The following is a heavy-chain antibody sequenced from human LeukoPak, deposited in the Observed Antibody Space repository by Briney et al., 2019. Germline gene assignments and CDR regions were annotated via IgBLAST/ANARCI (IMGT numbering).Heavy chain of an antibody. CDR1: GFTVSSKY. CDR3: ATRIAATGRYYSDF. CDR2: IHGDGTR. J-gene: IGHJ4*02. Sequence: PGGSLRLSCAASGFTVSSKYMSWVRQAPGKGLECVSSIHGDGTRYYADSVKGRFSITRDNSKNTLYFHMNSLRAEDTAVYHCATRIAATGRYYSDFWGQGTLVTVSS. D-gene: IGHD6-13*01. V-gene: IGHV3-53*01.